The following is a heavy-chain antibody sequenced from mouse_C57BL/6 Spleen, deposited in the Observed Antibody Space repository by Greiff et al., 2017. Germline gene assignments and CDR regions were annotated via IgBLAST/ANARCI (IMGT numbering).Heavy chain of an antibody. Sequence: EVQLQQPGPELVKPGASVKIPCKASGYTFTDYNMDWVKQSHGKSLEWIGDINPNNGGTIYNQKFKGKATLTVDKSASTAYMELRSLTSEDTAVYYCARRDYYGSGYFDVWGTGTTVTVSS. CDR3: ARRDYYGSGYFDV. V-gene: IGHV1-18*01. CDR2: INPNNGGT. J-gene: IGHJ1*03. CDR1: GYTFTDYN. D-gene: IGHD1-1*01.